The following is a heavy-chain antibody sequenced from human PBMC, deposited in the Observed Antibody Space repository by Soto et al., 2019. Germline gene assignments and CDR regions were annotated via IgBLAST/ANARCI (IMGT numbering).Heavy chain of an antibody. D-gene: IGHD2-2*01. CDR1: GFTFSSYA. J-gene: IGHJ6*02. V-gene: IGHV3-23*01. CDR2: ISGSGGST. Sequence: EVQLLESGGGLVQPGGSLRLSCAASGFTFSSYAMSWVRQAPGKGLEWVSAISGSGGSTYYADSVKGRFTISRDNSKNTLYLQMNSLRAEDTAVYYCASRVPLDCSSTSCYAGNYYYGMDVWGQGTTVTVSS. CDR3: ASRVPLDCSSTSCYAGNYYYGMDV.